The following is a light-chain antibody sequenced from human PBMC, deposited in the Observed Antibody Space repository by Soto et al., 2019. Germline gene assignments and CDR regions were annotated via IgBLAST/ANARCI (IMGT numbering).Light chain of an antibody. CDR2: GAS. CDR1: QSVSSH. CDR3: QQRSNWPPVLT. J-gene: IGKJ4*01. Sequence: EIVLTQSPASLSLSPGERATLSCRASQSVSSHLAWFQQRPGQAPRLLIYGASNRATGIPSRFGGSGSGTNFTLTISRLEPEDFAVYNCQQRSNWPPVLTFGGGTKGEIK. V-gene: IGKV3-11*01.